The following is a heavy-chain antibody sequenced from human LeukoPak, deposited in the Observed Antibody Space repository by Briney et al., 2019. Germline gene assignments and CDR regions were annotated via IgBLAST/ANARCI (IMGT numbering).Heavy chain of an antibody. CDR2: IIPIFGTA. D-gene: IGHD3-22*01. J-gene: IGHJ4*02. CDR3: VREVQLREYYDSSGYYGY. Sequence: RASVKVSCKASGGTFSSYAISWVRQAPGQGLEWMGGIIPIFGTANYAQKFQGRVTITADKSTSTAYMELSSLRSEDTAVYYCVREVQLREYYDSSGYYGYWGQGTLVTVSS. V-gene: IGHV1-69*06. CDR1: GGTFSSYA.